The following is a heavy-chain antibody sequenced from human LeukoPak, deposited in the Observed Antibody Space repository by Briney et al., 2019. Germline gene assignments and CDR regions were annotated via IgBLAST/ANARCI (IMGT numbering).Heavy chain of an antibody. Sequence: GGSLRLSCAASGFAFSIYDMHWVRQPTGKGLEWVSAIGTTDNTYYIDSVKGRFTISRENAKNSLYLQMNSLRAEDTAIYYCARGPTNSWYNWFDPWGQGTLVTVSS. CDR3: ARGPTNSWYNWFDP. J-gene: IGHJ5*02. D-gene: IGHD2-8*01. CDR2: IGTTDNT. V-gene: IGHV3-13*01. CDR1: GFAFSIYD.